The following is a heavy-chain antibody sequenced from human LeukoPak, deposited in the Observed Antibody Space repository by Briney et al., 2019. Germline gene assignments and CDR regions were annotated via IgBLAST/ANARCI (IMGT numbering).Heavy chain of an antibody. V-gene: IGHV3-43D*03. D-gene: IGHD4-17*01. CDR2: ISWDGGRT. Sequence: GGSLRLSCAASGFTFDDYAMHWVRQAPGKGLGWVSLISWDGGRTHYADSEKGRFTISRENSKNSLYLQINSVRAEDTALYYCVKVRQCGDYGGGDFFDYWGQGTLVTVSS. J-gene: IGHJ4*01. CDR1: GFTFDDYA. CDR3: VKVRQCGDYGGGDFFDY.